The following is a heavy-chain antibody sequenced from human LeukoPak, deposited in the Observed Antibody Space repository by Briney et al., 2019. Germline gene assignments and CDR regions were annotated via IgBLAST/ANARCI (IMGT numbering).Heavy chain of an antibody. Sequence: GRSLRLSCAASGFTFSTCAMHWVRQAPGKGLEYVAAISGNGDSTYYANSVKGRFTISRDNSKNTLYLQMGSLRPEDMAVYYCAREVYAGKWFDPWGQGTLVTVSS. CDR2: ISGNGDST. J-gene: IGHJ5*02. CDR3: AREVYAGKWFDP. CDR1: GFTFSTCA. D-gene: IGHD2-8*01. V-gene: IGHV3-64*01.